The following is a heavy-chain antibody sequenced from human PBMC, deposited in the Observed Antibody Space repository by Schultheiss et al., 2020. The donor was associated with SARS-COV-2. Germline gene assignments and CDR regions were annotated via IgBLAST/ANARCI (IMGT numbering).Heavy chain of an antibody. Sequence: GGSLRLSCAASGFTFSSYGMHWVRQAPGKGLEWVSSISSSSSYIYYADSVKGRFTISRDNAKNSLYLQMNSLRAEDTAVYYCAKDVSYDSSGYYYVVLGEFDYWGQGTLVTVSS. V-gene: IGHV3-21*04. J-gene: IGHJ4*02. CDR2: ISSSSSYI. CDR3: AKDVSYDSSGYYYVVLGEFDY. CDR1: GFTFSSYG. D-gene: IGHD3-22*01.